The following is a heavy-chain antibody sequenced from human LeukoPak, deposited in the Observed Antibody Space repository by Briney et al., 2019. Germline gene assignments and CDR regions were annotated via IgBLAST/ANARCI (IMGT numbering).Heavy chain of an antibody. V-gene: IGHV3-21*01. J-gene: IGHJ4*02. CDR2: ISSSSSYI. CDR3: ARPQFYCSTTSCHVGEYYFDH. CDR1: GFTFSSYN. Sequence: GGSLRLSCAASGFTFSSYNMNWVRQAPGKGLEWVSSISSSSSYIYYADSVKGRFTISRDNAKNSLYLQMNSLSAEDTTVYYCARPQFYCSTTSCHVGEYYFDHWGQGTLVTVSS. D-gene: IGHD2-2*01.